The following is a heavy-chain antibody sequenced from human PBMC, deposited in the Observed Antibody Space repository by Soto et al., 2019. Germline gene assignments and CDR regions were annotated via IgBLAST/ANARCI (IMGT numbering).Heavy chain of an antibody. CDR2: IKGDLITT. D-gene: IGHD5-12*01. CDR3: ARGARGLYFMDV. J-gene: IGHJ6*03. CDR1: GFTFSDYW. Sequence: EVQVVESGGGLVQPGGSLRLSCAASGFTFSDYWMHWVRQAPGKGLVWVSRIKGDLITTNYADSVKGRFTISRDNARKTVSLQIDSLRAEDTAVYYCARGARGLYFMDVWGKGTTVTVSS. V-gene: IGHV3-74*01.